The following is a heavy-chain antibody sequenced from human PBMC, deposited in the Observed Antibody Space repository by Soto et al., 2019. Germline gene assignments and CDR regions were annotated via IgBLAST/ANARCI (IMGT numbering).Heavy chain of an antibody. CDR2: ISYDGSNK. D-gene: IGHD2-21*02. J-gene: IGHJ1*01. V-gene: IGHV3-30*18. Sequence: QVQLVESGGGVVQPGRSLRLSCAASGFTFSSYGMHWVRQAPGKGLEWVAVISYDGSNKYYADSVKGRFTISRDNSKNMLYLQMNSLRAEDTAVYYCAKGQVTVVTPGYFHHWGQGTLVTISS. CDR3: AKGQVTVVTPGYFHH. CDR1: GFTFSSYG.